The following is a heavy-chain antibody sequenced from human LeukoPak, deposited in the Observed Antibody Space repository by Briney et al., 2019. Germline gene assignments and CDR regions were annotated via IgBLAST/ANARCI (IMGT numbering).Heavy chain of an antibody. J-gene: IGHJ5*02. CDR2: ITGLFATA. Sequence: SVKVSCKASGGISSNFAIHWVRRAPGQGLEWMRQITGLFATAHYAQKFQGRVTITTDESTGAVYMELSSLRSEDTAVYYCARVGVIISHNWFDPWGQGTLVTVSS. CDR1: GGISSNFA. CDR3: ARVGVIISHNWFDP. D-gene: IGHD3-3*01. V-gene: IGHV1-69*05.